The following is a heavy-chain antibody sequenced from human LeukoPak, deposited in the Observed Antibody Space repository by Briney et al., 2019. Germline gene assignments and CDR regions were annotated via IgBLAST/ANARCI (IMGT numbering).Heavy chain of an antibody. CDR3: ARLLAVTVDFDY. Sequence: ASVMVSCKASGYTFTGYYMHCVRQAPGQGLEWRGWINPNSGGTNYAQKSLGRVTMPRDTSTSTAYMGLIRLRSDDTAVYYCARLLAVTVDFDYWGQGTLVTVSS. D-gene: IGHD4-11*01. V-gene: IGHV1-2*02. CDR1: GYTFTGYY. CDR2: INPNSGGT. J-gene: IGHJ4*02.